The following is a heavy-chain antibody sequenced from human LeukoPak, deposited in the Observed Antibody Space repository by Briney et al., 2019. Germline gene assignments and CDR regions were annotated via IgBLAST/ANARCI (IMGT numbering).Heavy chain of an antibody. V-gene: IGHV4-4*02. J-gene: IGHJ5*02. Sequence: SGTLSLTCAVSGGSISNNNWWTWVRQPPGKGLEWIGEIYQTGSTNYNPSLKSRVTISVDKSKNQFSLRLSSVTAADTAVYYCARPSPAFDPWGQGTLVTVSS. CDR2: IYQTGST. CDR3: ARPSPAFDP. CDR1: GGSISNNNW.